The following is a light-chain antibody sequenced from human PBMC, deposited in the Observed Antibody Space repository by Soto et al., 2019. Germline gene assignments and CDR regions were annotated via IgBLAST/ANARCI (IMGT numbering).Light chain of an antibody. CDR3: LSYNIYPPWT. Sequence: DIQMTQSPSTLSASVGDRVTITCRASQSINTWLAWYQQEPGKAPKLLIYNASRLESEVPSRFSGSGSGTDFTLTISSLQPDEFATYYCLSYNIYPPWTFGHGTMVEIK. J-gene: IGKJ1*01. CDR2: NAS. CDR1: QSINTW. V-gene: IGKV1-5*03.